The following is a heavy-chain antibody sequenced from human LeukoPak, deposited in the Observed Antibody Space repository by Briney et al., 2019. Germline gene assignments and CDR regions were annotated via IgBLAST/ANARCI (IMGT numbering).Heavy chain of an antibody. V-gene: IGHV3-23*01. Sequence: TGGSLRLSCAASGFTFSSYAMSWVRQAPGKGLEWVSAISGSGGSTYYADSVKGRFTISRDNSKNTLYLQMNSLRAEDTAVYYCARGTYYDFWAGSNAFDIWGQGTMVTVSS. CDR1: GFTFSSYA. CDR2: ISGSGGST. J-gene: IGHJ3*02. D-gene: IGHD3-3*01. CDR3: ARGTYYDFWAGSNAFDI.